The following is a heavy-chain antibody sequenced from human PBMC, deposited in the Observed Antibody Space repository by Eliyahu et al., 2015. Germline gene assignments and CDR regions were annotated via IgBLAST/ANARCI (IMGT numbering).Heavy chain of an antibody. J-gene: IGHJ6*02. CDR2: INAGNGNT. V-gene: IGHV1-3*01. D-gene: IGHD3-3*01. CDR1: GYTFTTYA. Sequence: QVQLVQSGAEVKKPGASVKVSCKASGYTFTTYAIHWVRQAPGQRLEWMGWINAGNGNTKYSQKFQGRVTITRDTSASTAYMDLSSLRSEDTAVYYCTRAPDYDFWSGYYSGYYGMDVWGQGTTVTVSS. CDR3: TRAPDYDFWSGYYSGYYGMDV.